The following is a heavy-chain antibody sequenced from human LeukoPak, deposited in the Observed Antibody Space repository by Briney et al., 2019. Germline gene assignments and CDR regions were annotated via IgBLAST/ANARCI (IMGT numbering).Heavy chain of an antibody. D-gene: IGHD1-26*01. Sequence: ASVKVSCKASGYTFTSYGISWVRQAPGRGLEWMGWISAYNGNTNYAQKLQGKVTMTTDTSTSTAYMELRSLRSDDTAVYYCARMWEIHYYGMDVWGQGTTVTVSS. CDR1: GYTFTSYG. CDR2: ISAYNGNT. V-gene: IGHV1-18*01. J-gene: IGHJ6*02. CDR3: ARMWEIHYYGMDV.